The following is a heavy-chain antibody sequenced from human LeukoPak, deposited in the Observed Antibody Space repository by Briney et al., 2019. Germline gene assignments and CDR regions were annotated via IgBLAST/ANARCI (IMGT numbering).Heavy chain of an antibody. CDR2: TSGDEDSK. Sequence: PGGSLRLSCAASGLTFKNFAMSWVRQAPGKGLEWLAVTSGDEDSKHYADSVRGHFVISTDNSKNTSFLHMNSLRAEDTAVYYCTIDLMTGFSSGWHFGYWGQGTLVTVSS. D-gene: IGHD6-19*01. J-gene: IGHJ4*02. V-gene: IGHV3-23*01. CDR3: TIDLMTGFSSGWHFGY. CDR1: GLTFKNFA.